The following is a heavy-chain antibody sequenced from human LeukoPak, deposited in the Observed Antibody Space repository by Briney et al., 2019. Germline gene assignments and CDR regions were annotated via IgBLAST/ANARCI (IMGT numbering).Heavy chain of an antibody. J-gene: IGHJ5*02. CDR3: ARRLRFSFNWFDP. CDR1: GYTFTGYY. V-gene: IGHV1-2*06. Sequence: ASVKVSCKASGYTFTGYYMHWVRQAPGQGLEWMGRINPNSGGTNYAQKFQGRVTMTRNTSISTAYMELSSLRSEDTAVYYCARRLRFSFNWFDPWGQGTLVTVSS. CDR2: INPNSGGT. D-gene: IGHD5-12*01.